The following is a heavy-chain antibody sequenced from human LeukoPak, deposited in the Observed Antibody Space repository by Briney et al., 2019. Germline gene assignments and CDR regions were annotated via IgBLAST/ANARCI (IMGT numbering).Heavy chain of an antibody. D-gene: IGHD3-10*01. Sequence: ASVKVSCKASGYTFTSYDINWVRQATGQGLEGMGWMNPNSGNTGYAQKFQGRVTITRNTSISTAYMELSSLRSEDTAVYYCARGLGGSGSYITDFDYWGQGTLVTVSS. CDR1: GYTFTSYD. CDR2: MNPNSGNT. CDR3: ARGLGGSGSYITDFDY. J-gene: IGHJ4*02. V-gene: IGHV1-8*03.